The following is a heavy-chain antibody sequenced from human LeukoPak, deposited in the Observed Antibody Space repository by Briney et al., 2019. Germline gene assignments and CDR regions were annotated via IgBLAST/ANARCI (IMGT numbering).Heavy chain of an antibody. CDR1: GYTFTGYY. V-gene: IGHV1-2*02. CDR2: INPNSGGT. CDR3: ARPQTVVPAAMFDY. J-gene: IGHJ4*02. D-gene: IGHD2-2*01. Sequence: ASVKVSCKASGYTFTGYYMHWVRQAPGQGLEWMGWINPNSGGTNYAQKFQGRVTMTRDTSISTAYMELSRLRSDDTVVYYCARPQTVVPAAMFDYWGQGTLVTVSS.